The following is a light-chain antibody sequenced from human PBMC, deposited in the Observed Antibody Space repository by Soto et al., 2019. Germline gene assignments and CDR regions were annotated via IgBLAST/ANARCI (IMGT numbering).Light chain of an antibody. CDR3: NAYTTASTYV. V-gene: IGLV2-14*01. Sequence: QSVLTQPASVSGSPGPSNTISCTGTSTDVGGYNYVSWYQHRPVEAPKLMIFEVTKRPSGVSNRFSGSKSGNTASLTLSGLHAEDQADYFCNAYTTASTYVFGSGAKGT. J-gene: IGLJ1*01. CDR1: STDVGGYNY. CDR2: EVT.